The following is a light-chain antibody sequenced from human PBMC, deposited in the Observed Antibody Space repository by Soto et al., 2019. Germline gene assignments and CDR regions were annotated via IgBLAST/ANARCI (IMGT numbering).Light chain of an antibody. CDR2: AAS. CDR3: QQSYAAPLT. J-gene: IGKJ4*01. Sequence: IEMTQSPSSLSASVGDRVTITCRARQSISTYLNWFVQKPGKAPRLLISAASTLQRGFPSSFSGGGSGTEFTLTISGMRREDFATDYCQQSYAAPLTFGGGTKVESK. CDR1: QSISTY. V-gene: IGKV1-39*01.